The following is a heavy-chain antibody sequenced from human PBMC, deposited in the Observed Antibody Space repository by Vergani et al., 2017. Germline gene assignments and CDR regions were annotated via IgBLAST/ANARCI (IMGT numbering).Heavy chain of an antibody. V-gene: IGHV4-61*02. Sequence: QVQLHESGPGLVKPSQTLSLTCTVSGGSITSGSFYWSWIRQPAGKGLGCIGRIHSSGTTNYNPSLKSRVTLSVDTSKNQLSLRMTSVTAADTAVYYCARDSWTSELRGVYWFDTWGQGTLVSVSS. CDR3: ARDSWTSELRGVYWFDT. CDR2: IHSSGTT. J-gene: IGHJ5*02. CDR1: GGSITSGSFY. D-gene: IGHD3-10*01.